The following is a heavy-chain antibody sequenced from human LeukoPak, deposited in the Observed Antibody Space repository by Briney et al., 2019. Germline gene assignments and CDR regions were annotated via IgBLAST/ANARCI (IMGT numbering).Heavy chain of an antibody. CDR3: ARESTKDGYNPGY. V-gene: IGHV3-30-3*01. Sequence: GRSLRLSCAASGFTFSSYAMHWVRQAPGKGLEWVAVISYDGSNKYYADSVKGRFTISRDNSKHTLYLQMNSLRAEDTVVYYCARESTKDGYNPGYWGQGTLVTVSS. J-gene: IGHJ4*02. CDR1: GFTFSSYA. D-gene: IGHD5-24*01. CDR2: ISYDGSNK.